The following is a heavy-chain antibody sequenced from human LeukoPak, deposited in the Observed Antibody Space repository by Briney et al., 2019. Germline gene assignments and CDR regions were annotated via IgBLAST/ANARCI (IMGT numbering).Heavy chain of an antibody. Sequence: TGGSLRLSCAASGFTVSSNYMSWVRQAPGKGLEWVSVIYSGGSTYYADSVKGRFTISRDNSKNTLYLQMNSLRAADTAVSYCARDTPPPKYCSSTSCLPDAFDIWGQGTMVTVSS. J-gene: IGHJ3*02. CDR3: ARDTPPPKYCSSTSCLPDAFDI. V-gene: IGHV3-53*01. CDR2: IYSGGST. D-gene: IGHD2-2*01. CDR1: GFTVSSNY.